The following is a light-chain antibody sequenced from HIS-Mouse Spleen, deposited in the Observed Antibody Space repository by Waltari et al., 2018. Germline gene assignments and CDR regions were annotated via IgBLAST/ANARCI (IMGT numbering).Light chain of an antibody. CDR2: EDN. Sequence: NFMLTQPHSVSESPGKTVTISCTGSSGSIASNYVQWYQQRPGSAPNTVIYEDNQRPSGVPDRFSGSIDSSANSASLTISGLKTEDEADYYCQSYDSSNRVFGGGTKLTVL. CDR1: SGSIASNY. CDR3: QSYDSSNRV. V-gene: IGLV6-57*02. J-gene: IGLJ3*02.